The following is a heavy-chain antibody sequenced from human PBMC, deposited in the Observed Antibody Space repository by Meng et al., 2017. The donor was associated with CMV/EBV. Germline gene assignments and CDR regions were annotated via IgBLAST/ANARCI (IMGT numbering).Heavy chain of an antibody. J-gene: IGHJ4*02. V-gene: IGHV3-23*03. CDR2: IYSGGSST. CDR3: AKESCSSTSCYNYFDY. Sequence: GVLKISCAASGFTFSSYAMSWVRQAPGKGLEWVSVIYSGGSSTYYADSVKGRFTISRDNSKNTLYLQMNSLRAEDTAVYYCAKESCSSTSCYNYFDYWGQGTLVTVSS. D-gene: IGHD2-2*02. CDR1: GFTFSSYA.